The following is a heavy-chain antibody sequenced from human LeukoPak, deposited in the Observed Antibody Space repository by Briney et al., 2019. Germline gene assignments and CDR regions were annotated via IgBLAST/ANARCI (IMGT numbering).Heavy chain of an antibody. D-gene: IGHD5-12*01. CDR1: CGSMSSSSYY. CDR2: FYYSAST. Sequence: AETPSLTCTVSCGSMSSSSYYCGWIRQPPRKRLEWRGSFYYSASTCYNPSLKSRVTISVDTSKNQFSLKPYSVTAADTAVYFCARGGWMGFDYWGQGTLVTVSS. CDR3: ARGGWMGFDY. J-gene: IGHJ4*02. V-gene: IGHV4-39*07.